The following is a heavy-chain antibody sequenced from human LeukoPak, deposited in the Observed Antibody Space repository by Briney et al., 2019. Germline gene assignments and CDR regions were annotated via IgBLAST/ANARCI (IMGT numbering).Heavy chain of an antibody. CDR2: ISGSGGST. J-gene: IGHJ3*02. Sequence: GGSLRLSCAASGFTFSSYSMNWVRQAPGKGLEWVSAISGSGGSTYYADSVKGRFTISRDNSKNTLYLQMNSLRAEDTAVYYCAKTYYYDSSGYGAFDIWGQGTMVTVSS. CDR3: AKTYYYDSSGYGAFDI. CDR1: GFTFSSYS. D-gene: IGHD3-22*01. V-gene: IGHV3-23*01.